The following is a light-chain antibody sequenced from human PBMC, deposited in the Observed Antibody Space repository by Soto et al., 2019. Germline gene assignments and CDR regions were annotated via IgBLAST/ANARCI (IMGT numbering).Light chain of an antibody. CDR3: QTWGTDSWV. CDR1: SAHSNYA. J-gene: IGLJ3*02. V-gene: IGLV4-69*01. Sequence: QPVLTQSPSASASLGASVTLTCTLSSAHSNYAIAWHQQRPEKGPQYLMKLNSDGSHSKGDGIPDRFSGSSSGAERSLTISSLQSEDEADYYCQTWGTDSWVFGAGTKLTVL. CDR2: LNSDGSH.